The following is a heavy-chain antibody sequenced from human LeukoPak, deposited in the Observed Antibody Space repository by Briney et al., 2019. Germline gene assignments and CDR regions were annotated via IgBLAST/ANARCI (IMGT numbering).Heavy chain of an antibody. CDR3: ARDKAGTTPYYYYSMDV. CDR1: GFTFSSYS. Sequence: GGSLRLSCAASGFTFSSYSMNWVRQAPGKGLEWVSSISSSSSYMYYADSVKGRFTISRDNAKNSLYLQMNSLRVEDTAVYYCARDKAGTTPYYYYSMDVWGKGTTVTVSS. D-gene: IGHD1-14*01. CDR2: ISSSSSYM. J-gene: IGHJ6*03. V-gene: IGHV3-21*01.